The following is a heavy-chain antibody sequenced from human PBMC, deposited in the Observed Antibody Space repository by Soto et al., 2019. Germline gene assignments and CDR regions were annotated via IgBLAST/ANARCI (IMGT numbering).Heavy chain of an antibody. CDR1: GFTFSNAW. Sequence: EVQLVESGGGLVKPGGSLRLSCAASGFTFSNAWMSWVRQAPGKGLEWVGRIKSKTDGGTTDYAAPVKGRFTISRDDSKNTLYLQMNSLKTDDTAVYYCTTDLTTVTTFYYYYYMDVWGKGTTVTVSS. CDR2: IKSKTDGGTT. CDR3: TTDLTTVTTFYYYYYMDV. D-gene: IGHD4-17*01. V-gene: IGHV3-15*01. J-gene: IGHJ6*03.